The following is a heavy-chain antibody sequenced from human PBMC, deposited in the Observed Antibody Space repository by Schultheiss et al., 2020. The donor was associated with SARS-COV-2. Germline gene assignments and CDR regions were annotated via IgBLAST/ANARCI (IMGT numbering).Heavy chain of an antibody. CDR3: ARDRYDFWSGYVSYWYFDL. V-gene: IGHV1-69*13. CDR2: IIPIFGTA. CDR1: GDTFSSYA. Sequence: SVKVSCKASGDTFSSYAISWVRQAPGQGLEWMGGIIPIFGTANYAQKFQGRVTITADESTSTAYMELSSLRSEDTAVYYCARDRYDFWSGYVSYWYFDLWGRLTLVKVSS. J-gene: IGHJ2*01. D-gene: IGHD3-3*01.